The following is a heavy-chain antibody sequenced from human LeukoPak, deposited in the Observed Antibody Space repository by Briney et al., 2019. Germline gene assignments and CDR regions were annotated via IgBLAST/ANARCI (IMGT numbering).Heavy chain of an antibody. CDR2: IRYDGSNK. CDR1: GFTFSSYG. CDR3: AKTMNWNYVLNWFDP. J-gene: IGHJ5*02. Sequence: PGGSLRLSCAASGFTFSSYGMHWVRQAPGKGLEWVAFIRYDGSNKYYADSVKGRFTISRDNSKNTLYLQMNSLRAEDTAVYYCAKTMNWNYVLNWFDPWGQGTLVTVSS. V-gene: IGHV3-30*02. D-gene: IGHD1-7*01.